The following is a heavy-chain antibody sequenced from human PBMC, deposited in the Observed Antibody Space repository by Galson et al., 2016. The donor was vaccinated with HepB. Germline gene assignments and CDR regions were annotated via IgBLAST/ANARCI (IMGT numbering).Heavy chain of an antibody. CDR3: TRRLRHYYDSGTYYGRIDY. Sequence: SETLSLTCTVSDGSISTSSFSWGRIRQPPGKGLECIGTVYRGKIYYSPSLEGRVTISVGMSTDLLSLKLTSVTAADTAVYYCTRRLRHYYDSGTYYGRIDYWGQGTLVTVSS. J-gene: IGHJ4*02. CDR2: VYRGKI. V-gene: IGHV4-39*01. D-gene: IGHD3-10*01. CDR1: DGSISTSSFS.